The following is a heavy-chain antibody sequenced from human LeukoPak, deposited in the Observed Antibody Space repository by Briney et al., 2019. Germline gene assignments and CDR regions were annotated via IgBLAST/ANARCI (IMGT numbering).Heavy chain of an antibody. Sequence: SETLSLTCTVSGGSISSSSYYWGWIRQPPGKGLEWIGSIYYSGSTYYNPSLKSRVTISVDTSKNQFSLKLSSVTAADTAVYYCARHGLLIEGSGWDFDYWGQGTLVTVSS. V-gene: IGHV4-39*01. J-gene: IGHJ4*02. CDR2: IYYSGST. D-gene: IGHD6-19*01. CDR3: ARHGLLIEGSGWDFDY. CDR1: GGSISSSSYY.